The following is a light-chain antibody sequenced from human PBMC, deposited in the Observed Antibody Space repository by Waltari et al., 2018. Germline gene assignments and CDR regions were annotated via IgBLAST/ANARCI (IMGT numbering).Light chain of an antibody. Sequence: DIDMTQFPSSLSASVGGRVTITCRATQDIRNHLNWYQHKPGRAPKLLVYDASQLESGVPSRFSGSRSGTYFTFTITSLQPEDTATYYCQQYDKVPLTFGGGTKVDI. V-gene: IGKV1-33*01. CDR1: QDIRNH. CDR2: DAS. CDR3: QQYDKVPLT. J-gene: IGKJ4*01.